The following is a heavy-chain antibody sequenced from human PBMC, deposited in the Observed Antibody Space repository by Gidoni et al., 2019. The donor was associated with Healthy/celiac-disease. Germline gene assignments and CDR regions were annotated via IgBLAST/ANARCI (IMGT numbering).Heavy chain of an antibody. Sequence: QVQLVESGGGVVQPGRSLRLSCAASGFTFSSYGMHWVRQAPGKGLEWVAVIWYDGSNKYYADSVKGRFTISRDNSKNTLYLQMNSLRAEDTAVYYCARDQDGFVAGQPYFDYWGQGTLVTVSS. D-gene: IGHD6-19*01. CDR2: IWYDGSNK. CDR1: GFTFSSYG. CDR3: ARDQDGFVAGQPYFDY. V-gene: IGHV3-33*01. J-gene: IGHJ4*02.